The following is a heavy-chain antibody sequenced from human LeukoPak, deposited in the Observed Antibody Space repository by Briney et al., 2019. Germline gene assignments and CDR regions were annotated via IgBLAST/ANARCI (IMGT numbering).Heavy chain of an antibody. CDR2: ISSSSSYI. J-gene: IGHJ5*02. CDR1: GFTFSSYS. CDR3: ARGWTYYYGSGSYSTGYNWFDP. Sequence: GGSLRLSCAASGFTFSSYSMNWVRQAPGKGLEWVSSISSSSSYIHYADSVKGRFTISRDNAKNSLYLQMNSLRAEDTAVYYCARGWTYYYGSGSYSTGYNWFDPWGQGTLVTVSS. V-gene: IGHV3-21*01. D-gene: IGHD3-10*01.